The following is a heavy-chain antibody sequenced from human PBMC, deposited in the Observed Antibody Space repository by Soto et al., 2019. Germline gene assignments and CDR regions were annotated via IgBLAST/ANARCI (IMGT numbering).Heavy chain of an antibody. Sequence: GGSLRLSCAASGFTFSGSAMHWVRQASGKGLEWVGRIRSKANSYATAYAASVKGRFTISRDDSKNTAYLQMNSLKTEDTAVYYCGGYCSGGSCSEAYYMEVWGKGTTVTVSS. J-gene: IGHJ6*03. CDR2: IRSKANSYAT. V-gene: IGHV3-73*01. D-gene: IGHD2-15*01. CDR1: GFTFSGSA. CDR3: GGYCSGGSCSEAYYMEV.